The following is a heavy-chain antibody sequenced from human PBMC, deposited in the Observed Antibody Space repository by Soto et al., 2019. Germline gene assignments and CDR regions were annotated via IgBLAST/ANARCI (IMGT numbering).Heavy chain of an antibody. CDR2: INPNFGKT. CDR3: AISWGILQNLDY. CDR1: GYTFTSYD. Sequence: SVKVSCKASGYTFTSYDINWVRQAPGQGLEWMGGINPNFGKTNNTQKFQGRVTITTDKSTSTAYMELTSLRSEDTAVYYCAISWGILQNLDYWGQGTLVTVSS. J-gene: IGHJ4*02. V-gene: IGHV1-69*05. D-gene: IGHD4-4*01.